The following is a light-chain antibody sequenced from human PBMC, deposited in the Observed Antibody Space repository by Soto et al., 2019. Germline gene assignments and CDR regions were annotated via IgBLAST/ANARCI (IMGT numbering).Light chain of an antibody. V-gene: IGKV1-8*01. J-gene: IGKJ4*01. CDR2: AAS. Sequence: AIRMTQSPSSFSASTGDRVTITCRASQGISSYLAWYQQKPGKAPKLLIYAASTLQSGVPSRFSGSGSGTDFTLTISCLQSEDFATYYCQQYYSYPLNTFCGGTKVEIK. CDR3: QQYYSYPLNT. CDR1: QGISSY.